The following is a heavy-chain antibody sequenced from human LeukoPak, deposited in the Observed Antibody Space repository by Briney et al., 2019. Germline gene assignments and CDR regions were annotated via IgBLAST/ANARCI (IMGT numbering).Heavy chain of an antibody. J-gene: IGHJ4*02. Sequence: MSSETLSLTCTVSGGSISSSSYYWGWIRQPPGKGLEWIGSIYYSGSTYYNPSLKSRVTLSVDTSKNQFSLKLSSVNAADTAVFYCARQTVGRWLQLTRLYYFDYWGQGTLVTVSS. CDR1: GGSISSSSYY. CDR2: IYYSGST. D-gene: IGHD5-24*01. V-gene: IGHV4-39*01. CDR3: ARQTVGRWLQLTRLYYFDY.